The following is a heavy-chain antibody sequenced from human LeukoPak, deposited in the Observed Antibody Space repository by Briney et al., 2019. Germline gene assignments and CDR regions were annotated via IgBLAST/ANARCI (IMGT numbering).Heavy chain of an antibody. Sequence: GASVKVSCKASGYTFNTYGINWVRQPPGQGLEWMGWISAYNGNTTYAQKFQGRVTMTTDTSTSTAYMELSSLRSEDTAVYYCARGNSYRIGFDYWGQGTLVTVSS. D-gene: IGHD5-18*01. CDR3: ARGNSYRIGFDY. CDR1: GYTFNTYG. CDR2: ISAYNGNT. J-gene: IGHJ4*02. V-gene: IGHV1-18*01.